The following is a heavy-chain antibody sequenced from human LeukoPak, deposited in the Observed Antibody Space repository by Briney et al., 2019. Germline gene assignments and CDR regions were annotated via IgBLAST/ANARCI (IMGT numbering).Heavy chain of an antibody. J-gene: IGHJ6*02. CDR2: ISYDGSNK. CDR3: ARESITVPTYYYGMDV. CDR1: GFTFSSYA. Sequence: PGRSLRLSCAASGFTFSSYAMHWVRQAPGEGLEWVAVISYDGSNKYYADSVKGRFTISRDNSKNTLYLQMNSLRAEDTAVYYCARESITVPTYYYGMDVWGQGTTVTVSS. V-gene: IGHV3-30*04. D-gene: IGHD4-17*01.